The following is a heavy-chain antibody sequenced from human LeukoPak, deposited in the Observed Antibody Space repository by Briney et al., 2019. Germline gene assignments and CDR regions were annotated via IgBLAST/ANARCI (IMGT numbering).Heavy chain of an antibody. V-gene: IGHV4-30-4*02. CDR1: GGSITSGEHY. Sequence: SETLSLTCTVSGGSITSGEHYCSWIRQPLGKGLEWIGYVAYTGSTNYNPSLSSRVTMSVDTSKKQVSLKLSSVSAADTAVYYCATALSVAGSFYFDYWGQGTLVTVSS. J-gene: IGHJ4*02. D-gene: IGHD6-19*01. CDR3: ATALSVAGSFYFDY. CDR2: VAYTGST.